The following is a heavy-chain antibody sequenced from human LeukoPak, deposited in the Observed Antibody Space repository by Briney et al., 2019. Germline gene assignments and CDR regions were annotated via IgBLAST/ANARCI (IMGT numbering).Heavy chain of an antibody. D-gene: IGHD6-19*01. Sequence: GGSLRLSCAASEFTFSNFGMHWVRQAPGKGLEWVALIHYDGSKKYYADSVRGRFTISRDNSKNTLFLQMNSLTTEDTAVYYCAKDTGYTSGRLDYWGQGNLVTVSS. V-gene: IGHV3-30*02. CDR3: AKDTGYTSGRLDY. CDR1: EFTFSNFG. J-gene: IGHJ4*02. CDR2: IHYDGSKK.